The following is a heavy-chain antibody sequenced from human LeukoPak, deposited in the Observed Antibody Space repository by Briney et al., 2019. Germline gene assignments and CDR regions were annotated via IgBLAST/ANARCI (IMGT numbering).Heavy chain of an antibody. Sequence: ASVTVSCKTSGYPFSRYLISWVRQAPGQGLEWMGWISAHNGDTKYAQRVQDRLTITTDTSTSTAYIELRSLTPNDTAVYYCTREVLKQHLLDWGQGTLVTVLS. CDR3: TREVLKQHLLD. CDR2: ISAHNGDT. CDR1: GYPFSRYL. V-gene: IGHV1-18*01. J-gene: IGHJ4*02.